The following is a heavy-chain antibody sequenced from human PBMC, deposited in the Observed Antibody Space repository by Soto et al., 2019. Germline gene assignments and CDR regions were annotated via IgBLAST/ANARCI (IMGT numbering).Heavy chain of an antibody. J-gene: IGHJ6*02. CDR3: AKDRGGSGSGKDV. V-gene: IGHV3-30*18. CDR2: ISYDGSNK. D-gene: IGHD6-19*01. CDR1: GFTFSSYG. Sequence: GGSLRLSCAASGFTFSSYGMHWVRQAPGKGLEWVAVISYDGSNKYYADSVKGRFTISRDNSKNTLYLQMNSLRAEDTAVYYCAKDRGGSGSGKDVSGQGTTVTVSS.